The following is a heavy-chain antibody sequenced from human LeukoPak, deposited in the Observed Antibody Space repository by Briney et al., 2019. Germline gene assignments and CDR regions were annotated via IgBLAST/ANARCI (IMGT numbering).Heavy chain of an antibody. CDR3: AGGPMVRGLDY. V-gene: IGHV3-23*01. CDR1: GFIFSSHG. J-gene: IGHJ4*02. Sequence: GGSLRLSCAASGFIFSSHGMNWVRQAPGKGLEWVSGISPSGDATFYADSVKGRFTISRDNAKNSLYLQMNSLRAEDTAVYYCAGGPMVRGLDYWGQGTLVTVSS. CDR2: ISPSGDAT. D-gene: IGHD3-10*01.